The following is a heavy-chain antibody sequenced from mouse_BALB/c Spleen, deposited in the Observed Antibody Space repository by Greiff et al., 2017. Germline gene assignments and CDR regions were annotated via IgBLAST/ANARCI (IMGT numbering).Heavy chain of an antibody. CDR2: ISYSGST. D-gene: IGHD2-3*01. V-gene: IGHV3-2*02. CDR1: GYSITSDYA. Sequence: EVQLVESGPGLVKPSQSLSLTCTVTGYSITSDYAWNWIRQFPGNKLEWMGYISYSGSTSYNPSLKSRISITRDTSKNQFFLQLNSVTTEDTATYYCARRKEYDKPMDYWGQGTSVTVSS. J-gene: IGHJ4*01. CDR3: ARRKEYDKPMDY.